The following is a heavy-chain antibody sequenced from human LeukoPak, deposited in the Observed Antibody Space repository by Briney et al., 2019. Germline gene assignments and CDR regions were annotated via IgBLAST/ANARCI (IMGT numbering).Heavy chain of an antibody. V-gene: IGHV3-9*01. J-gene: IGHJ6*02. D-gene: IGHD2-15*01. CDR2: ISWNSGSI. CDR1: GFTFDDYA. Sequence: GGSLRLSCAASGFTFDDYAMHWVRQAPGKGLEWVSGISWNSGSIGYADSVMGRFTISRDNAKNSLYLQMNSLRAEDTALYYCAKDMGGGTATWPRQSYYYGMDVWGQGTTVTVSS. CDR3: AKDMGGGTATWPRQSYYYGMDV.